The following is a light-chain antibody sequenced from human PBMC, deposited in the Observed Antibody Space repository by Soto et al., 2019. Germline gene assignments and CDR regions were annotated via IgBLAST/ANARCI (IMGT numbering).Light chain of an antibody. Sequence: EIVLTQSSGTLSLSPGERATLPCRASQSVSSSYLAWYQQKPGQAPRLLIYGASSRATGIPDRFSGSGSGTDFTLTIIRLEPEDFAVYYCQQYGSSPRTFGQGTKLEIK. CDR1: QSVSSSY. V-gene: IGKV3-20*01. CDR2: GAS. J-gene: IGKJ2*02. CDR3: QQYGSSPRT.